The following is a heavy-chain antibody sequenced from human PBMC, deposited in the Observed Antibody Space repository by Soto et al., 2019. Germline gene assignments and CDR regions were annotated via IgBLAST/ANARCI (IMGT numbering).Heavy chain of an antibody. Sequence: ASVKVSCKASGGTFSSYAISWVRQAPGQGLEWMGGIIPIFGTANYAQKFQGRVTITADESTSTAYMEMSSLGSEDTAVYYCAREAPYRMEWSEWGQGTLVTVSS. CDR2: IIPIFGTA. V-gene: IGHV1-69*13. D-gene: IGHD3-3*01. J-gene: IGHJ4*02. CDR1: GGTFSSYA. CDR3: AREAPYRMEWSE.